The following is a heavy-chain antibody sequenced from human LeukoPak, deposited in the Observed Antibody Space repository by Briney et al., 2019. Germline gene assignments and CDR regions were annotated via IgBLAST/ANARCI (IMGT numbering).Heavy chain of an antibody. CDR1: GGSISSHY. D-gene: IGHD3-22*01. CDR2: IYYSGTT. CDR3: ARDHGSNDAFDI. V-gene: IGHV4-59*11. Sequence: PSETLSLTCAVSGGSISSHYWSWIRQPPGKGLEWIGFIYYSGTTKYNPSLKSRVTISADTSKNQFSLKLSSVTAADTAVYYCARDHGSNDAFDIWGQGTMVTVSS. J-gene: IGHJ3*02.